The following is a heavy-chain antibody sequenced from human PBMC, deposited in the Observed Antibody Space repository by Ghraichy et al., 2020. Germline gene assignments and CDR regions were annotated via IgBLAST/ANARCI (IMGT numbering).Heavy chain of an antibody. CDR3: ARDVGSDDPFDI. CDR1: GFTFSSYS. J-gene: IGHJ3*02. Sequence: GGSLRLSCAASGFTFSSYSMNWVRQAPGKGLEWISYISRSSSTIDYTDSVKGRFTISRDNAKNSLYLQMNSLSDADTAVYYCARDVGSDDPFDIWGQGTLVTVSS. V-gene: IGHV3-48*02. CDR2: ISRSSSTI. D-gene: IGHD1-26*01.